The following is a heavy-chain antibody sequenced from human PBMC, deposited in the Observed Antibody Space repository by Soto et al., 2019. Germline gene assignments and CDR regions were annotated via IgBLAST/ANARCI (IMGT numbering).Heavy chain of an antibody. V-gene: IGHV4-59*12. CDR2: IYYSGST. CDR3: ARVPIYGMDV. Sequence: SETLSLTCTVSGGSISSYYWSWIRQPPGKGLEWIGYIYYSGSTNYNPSLKSRVTISVDTSKNQFSLKLSSVTAADTAVYYCARVPIYGMDVWGQGTTVTVAS. CDR1: GGSISSYY. J-gene: IGHJ6*02.